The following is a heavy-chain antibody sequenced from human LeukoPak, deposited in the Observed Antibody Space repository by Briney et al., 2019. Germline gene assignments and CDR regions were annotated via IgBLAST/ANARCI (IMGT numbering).Heavy chain of an antibody. D-gene: IGHD6-13*01. Sequence: SQTLSLTCAVSGGSISSGGYSWSWIRQPPGKGLEWIGYIYHSGSTYYNPSLKSRVTISVDRSENQFSLKLSSVTAADTAVYYCAREAIAAAGGFDYWGQGTLVTVSS. V-gene: IGHV4-30-2*01. J-gene: IGHJ4*02. CDR1: GGSISSGGYS. CDR2: IYHSGST. CDR3: AREAIAAAGGFDY.